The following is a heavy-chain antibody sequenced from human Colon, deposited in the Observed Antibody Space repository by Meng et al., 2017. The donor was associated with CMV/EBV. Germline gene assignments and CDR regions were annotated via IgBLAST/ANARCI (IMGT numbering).Heavy chain of an antibody. CDR2: ISSSGSWI. Sequence: TFNSYSMNWVRQAPGKGLEWVSSISSSGSWIYYADSVKGRFTISRDNAKNSLYLQMNSLRPEDTAVYYCVSEPYDTLTGLPGWYFDTWGQGALVTVSS. J-gene: IGHJ4*02. D-gene: IGHD3-9*01. CDR3: VSEPYDTLTGLPGWYFDT. V-gene: IGHV3-21*06. CDR1: TFNSYS.